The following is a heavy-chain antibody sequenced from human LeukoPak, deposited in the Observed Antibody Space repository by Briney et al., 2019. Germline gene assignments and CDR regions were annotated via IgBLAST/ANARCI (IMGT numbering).Heavy chain of an antibody. V-gene: IGHV4-39*01. CDR2: IYYSGST. CDR1: GGSISSYY. J-gene: IGHJ3*02. D-gene: IGHD6-13*01. Sequence: PSETLSLTCTFSGGSISSYYWGWIRQPPGKGLEWVGSIYYSGSTYYNPSLKSRVTISVDTSKNQFSLKLSSVTAADTAVYYCARCAPRIAAAGAEPKGSGAFDIWGQGTMVTVSS. CDR3: ARCAPRIAAAGAEPKGSGAFDI.